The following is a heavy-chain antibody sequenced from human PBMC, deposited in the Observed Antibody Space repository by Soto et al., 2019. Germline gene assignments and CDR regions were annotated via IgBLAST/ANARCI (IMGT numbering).Heavy chain of an antibody. D-gene: IGHD3-22*01. J-gene: IGHJ4*02. V-gene: IGHV3-53*02. Sequence: EVQLVETGGGLIQPGGSLRLSCAASGCTVSSNYMSWVRQAPGKGLEWVSIIYSGGSTHYAPSVKGRFTISRDNSKNTVYLQMNSLSAEAMAVYYGARGLNVYDHSGYYYYWGQGTLVTVSP. CDR2: IYSGGST. CDR1: GCTVSSNY. CDR3: ARGLNVYDHSGYYYY.